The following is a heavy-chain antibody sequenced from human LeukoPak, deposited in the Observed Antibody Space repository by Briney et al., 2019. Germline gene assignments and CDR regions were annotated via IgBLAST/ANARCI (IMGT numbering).Heavy chain of an antibody. V-gene: IGHV5-10-1*01. J-gene: IGHJ3*02. CDR3: AINARLIAAAGYDAFDI. CDR1: GYNFTNYW. D-gene: IGHD6-13*01. CDR2: IDPSDSYN. Sequence: GESLKISCKGSGYNFTNYWISWVRQMPGKGLEWMGTIDPSDSYNNYSPSFQGHVTISADKSISTAYLQWSSLKASDTAMYYCAINARLIAAAGYDAFDIWGQGTMVTVSS.